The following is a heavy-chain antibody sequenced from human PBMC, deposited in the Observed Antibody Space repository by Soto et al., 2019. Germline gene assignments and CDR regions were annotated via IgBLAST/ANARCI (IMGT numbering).Heavy chain of an antibody. CDR3: ARGLGDIVATITGVFPPPGNDYYYYMDV. CDR1: GDSFSSNSAA. Sequence: PSQTLSLTCAISGDSFSSNSAAWNWIRQSPSRGLEWLGRTYYRSKWYNDYAVSVKSRITINPDTSKNQFSLQLNSVTPEDTAVYYCARGLGDIVATITGVFPPPGNDYYYYMDVWGKGTTVTVSS. J-gene: IGHJ6*03. V-gene: IGHV6-1*01. CDR2: TYYRSKWYN. D-gene: IGHD5-12*01.